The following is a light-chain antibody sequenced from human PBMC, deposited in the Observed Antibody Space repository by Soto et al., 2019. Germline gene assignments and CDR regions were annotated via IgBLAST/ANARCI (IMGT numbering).Light chain of an antibody. V-gene: IGKV1-39*01. CDR1: QSITSY. CDR2: AVS. Sequence: DIQMTQSPSSLSASVGDRVTITCRASQSITSYLNWFQQKPGKAPKLLIYAVSNLQSGVPSRFSGSGYGTDFTLTISSLQPEDFATYYCQQSYSTPTSITFGQGTRLESK. J-gene: IGKJ5*01. CDR3: QQSYSTPTSIT.